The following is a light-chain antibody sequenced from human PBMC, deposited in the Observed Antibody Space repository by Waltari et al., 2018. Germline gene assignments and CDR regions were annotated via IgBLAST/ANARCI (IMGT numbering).Light chain of an antibody. V-gene: IGLV1-44*01. J-gene: IGLJ1*01. CDR3: AAWDDSLTGPV. Sequence: QSLLTQPPSASGTPGQRVTIPCSGASSNIGGSTVSWYQQIPGAAPKLLIYNNDQRPSGVPERFSGSQSGTSASLAISGLQSEDDGYYYCAAWDDSLTGPVFGIGTKVTVL. CDR1: SSNIGGST. CDR2: NND.